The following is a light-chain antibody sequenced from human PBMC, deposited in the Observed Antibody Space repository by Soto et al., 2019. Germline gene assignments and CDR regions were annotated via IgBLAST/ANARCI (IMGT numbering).Light chain of an antibody. J-gene: IGKJ3*01. CDR2: DAT. CDR1: ESVSSSY. CDR3: QQYGSSPFT. V-gene: IGKV3-20*01. Sequence: EIVLTQSPGTLSLSPGESATLSCGASESVSSSYLAWYQQKPGQAPRLLIYDATTRLRGVPARFSGSGAGTDFTLTISRLEPEDFAVYYCQQYGSSPFTFGPGTKVDI.